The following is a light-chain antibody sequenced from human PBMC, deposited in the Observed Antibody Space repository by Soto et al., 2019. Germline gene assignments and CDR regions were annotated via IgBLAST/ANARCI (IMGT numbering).Light chain of an antibody. CDR1: SSDVGAYNY. Sequence: QAALTQPASVSGSPGQSITSSCTGTSSDVGAYNYVSWYQQHPGKAPKLMIFYVSNRPSGVSNRFSGSKSGNTASLTISGLQAEDEADYYCSSYTTATTRVFGGGTKLTVL. CDR2: YVS. V-gene: IGLV2-14*01. CDR3: SSYTTATTRV. J-gene: IGLJ3*02.